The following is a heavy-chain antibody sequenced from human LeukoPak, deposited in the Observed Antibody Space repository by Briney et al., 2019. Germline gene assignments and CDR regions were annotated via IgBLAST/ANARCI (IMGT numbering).Heavy chain of an antibody. Sequence: PSETLSLTCTVSGGSISSGGYYWSWIRQHPGKGLEWIGYIYYSGSTYYNPSLKSRVTISVDTSKNQFSLKLCSVTAADTAVYYCARAGDGYCGGDCPDAFDIWGQGTMVTVSS. V-gene: IGHV4-31*03. D-gene: IGHD2-21*02. J-gene: IGHJ3*02. CDR2: IYYSGST. CDR3: ARAGDGYCGGDCPDAFDI. CDR1: GGSISSGGYY.